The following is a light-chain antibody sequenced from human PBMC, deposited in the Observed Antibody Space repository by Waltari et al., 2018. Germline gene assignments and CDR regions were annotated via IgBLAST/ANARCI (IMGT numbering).Light chain of an antibody. V-gene: IGKV1-5*03. CDR1: QSITNW. CDR3: QQYDNYWT. Sequence: DIQMTQAPSTLSASVGDRVTITYRASQSITNWLAWYQQKPGKVTKLLIYRASNFESGVPSRFSGSGSGTEFTLTISSLQPDDFATYYCQQYDNYWTFGQGTKVEIK. J-gene: IGKJ1*01. CDR2: RAS.